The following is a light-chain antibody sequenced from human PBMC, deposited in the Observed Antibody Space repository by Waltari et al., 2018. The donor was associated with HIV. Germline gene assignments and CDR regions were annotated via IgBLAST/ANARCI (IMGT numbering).Light chain of an antibody. CDR1: QSIGLW. J-gene: IGKJ1*01. CDR3: QQYSSYWT. CDR2: EVS. Sequence: DIQMTQSPSTLSASVGDRVTITCRASQSIGLWLACYQQKPGEAPNLLIYEVSRLQDGVPTRFSGSGSGTDFTLTISRLQPDDFATYCGQQYSSYWTFGQGTKVEIQ. V-gene: IGKV1-5*03.